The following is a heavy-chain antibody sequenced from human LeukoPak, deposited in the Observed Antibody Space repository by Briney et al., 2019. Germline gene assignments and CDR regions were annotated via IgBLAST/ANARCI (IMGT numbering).Heavy chain of an antibody. D-gene: IGHD1-26*01. CDR3: ARDTNVEFVEWAPLFDY. CDR1: GITFSSYW. CDR2: IKQDGSEK. V-gene: IGHV3-7*01. J-gene: IGHJ4*02. Sequence: GGSLRLSCAASGITFSSYWMSWVRQAPGKGLEWVANIKQDGSEKYYVDSVKGRFTISRDNAKNSLYLQMNSLRAEDMAVYYCARDTNVEFVEWAPLFDYWGQGTLVTVSS.